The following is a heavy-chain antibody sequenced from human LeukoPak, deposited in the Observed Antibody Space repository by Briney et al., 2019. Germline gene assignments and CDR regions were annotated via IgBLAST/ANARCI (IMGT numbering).Heavy chain of an antibody. V-gene: IGHV4-38-2*02. CDR3: ARGRARSLIVGTTRRSRAFDI. Sequence: SETLSLTCTVSGYSISSGYYWGCIRPPPGKRLELVGEINHSGSTNYNPSLKSRVTISVDTSKNQFSLKLSSVTAADTAVYYCARGRARSLIVGTTRRSRAFDIWGQGTMVTVSS. CDR2: INHSGST. D-gene: IGHD1-26*01. J-gene: IGHJ3*02. CDR1: GYSISSGYY.